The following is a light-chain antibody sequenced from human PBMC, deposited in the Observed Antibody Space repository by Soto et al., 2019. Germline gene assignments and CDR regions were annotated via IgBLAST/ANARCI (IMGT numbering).Light chain of an antibody. J-gene: IGKJ5*01. V-gene: IGKV3-20*01. Sequence: EIVLTQSPGTLSLSPGERATLSCRASQSVSSSYLAWYQQKPGQAPRLLIYAASSRATGIPDRFSGSGSGTDFTLTISRLEPEDLAVFYCQQYAESPITFGQGTRLEIK. CDR3: QQYAESPIT. CDR2: AAS. CDR1: QSVSSSY.